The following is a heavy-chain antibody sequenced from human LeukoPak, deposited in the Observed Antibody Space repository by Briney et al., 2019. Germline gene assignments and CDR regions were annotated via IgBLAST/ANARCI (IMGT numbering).Heavy chain of an antibody. CDR3: ARAIPNYVTTYYYYMDV. CDR1: GGTFSSYA. Sequence: SVKVSCRASGGTFSSYAISWVRQAPGQGLEWMGGIIPIFGTANYARKFQGRVTITADESTSTAYMELSSLRSEDTAVYYCARAIPNYVTTYYYYMDVWGKGTTVTVSS. CDR2: IIPIFGTA. J-gene: IGHJ6*03. D-gene: IGHD1-7*01. V-gene: IGHV1-69*01.